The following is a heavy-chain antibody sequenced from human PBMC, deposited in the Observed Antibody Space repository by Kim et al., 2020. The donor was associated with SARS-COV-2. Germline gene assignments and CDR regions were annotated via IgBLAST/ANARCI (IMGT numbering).Heavy chain of an antibody. D-gene: IGHD3-22*01. V-gene: IGHV1-18*01. J-gene: IGHJ5*02. CDR3: ALTAIVVVREGWFDP. Sequence: QKLQGRVTMTTDTSTSTAYMELRSLRSDDTAVYYCALTAIVVVREGWFDPWGQGTLVTVSS.